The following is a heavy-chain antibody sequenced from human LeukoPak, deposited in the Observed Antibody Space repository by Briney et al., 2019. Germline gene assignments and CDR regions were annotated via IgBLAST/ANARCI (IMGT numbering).Heavy chain of an antibody. Sequence: PGGSLRLSCAASGFTFSSYDMHWVRQAPGKGLEWVAVIWYDGSNKYYADSVKGRFTISRDNSKNTLYLQMNSLRAEDTAVYYCARGPYGDYVRRYYFDYWGQGTLVTVSS. V-gene: IGHV3-33*01. CDR1: GFTFSSYD. J-gene: IGHJ4*02. D-gene: IGHD4-17*01. CDR3: ARGPYGDYVRRYYFDY. CDR2: IWYDGSNK.